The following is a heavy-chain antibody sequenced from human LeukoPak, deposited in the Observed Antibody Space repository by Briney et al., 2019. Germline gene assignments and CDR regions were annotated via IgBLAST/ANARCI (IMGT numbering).Heavy chain of an antibody. CDR3: ARVAASNDAFDI. D-gene: IGHD6-25*01. CDR1: GGSISSGGYY. Sequence: SETLSLTCTVSGGSISSGGYYWSWIRQHPGKGLEWIGYIYYSGSTYYNPSLKSRVTISVDTSKNQFSLKLSSVTAADTAVYYCARVAASNDAFDIWGQGTMVTVSS. J-gene: IGHJ3*02. CDR2: IYYSGST. V-gene: IGHV4-31*03.